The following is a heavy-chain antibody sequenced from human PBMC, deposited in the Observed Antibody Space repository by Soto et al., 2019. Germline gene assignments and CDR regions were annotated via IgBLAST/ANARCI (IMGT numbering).Heavy chain of an antibody. Sequence: QVQLVQSGAEVKKPGSSVKVSCKASGGTFSSYAISWVRQAPGQGLEWMGGIIPIFGTANYAQKFQGRVTIPADESRSTAYMELSSLRSEDTAVYYWVRGPLSSYYGMDVWGQGTTVAVSS. D-gene: IGHD2-21*02. CDR3: VRGPLSSYYGMDV. CDR2: IIPIFGTA. V-gene: IGHV1-69*01. CDR1: GGTFSSYA. J-gene: IGHJ6*02.